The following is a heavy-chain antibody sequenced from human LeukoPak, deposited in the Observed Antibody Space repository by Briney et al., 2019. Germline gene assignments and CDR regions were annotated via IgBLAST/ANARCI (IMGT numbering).Heavy chain of an antibody. D-gene: IGHD3-22*01. CDR1: GFTFSYYW. Sequence: GGPLRLSCAASGFTFSYYWMTWVRQAPGKGLEWVANIKQDGSEKYYVDSVKGRFTISRDNAKNSLYLQMNSLRAEDTAVYYCARSRYYYDSSGYYYFDYWGQGTLVTVSS. CDR3: ARSRYYYDSSGYYYFDY. V-gene: IGHV3-7*01. CDR2: IKQDGSEK. J-gene: IGHJ4*02.